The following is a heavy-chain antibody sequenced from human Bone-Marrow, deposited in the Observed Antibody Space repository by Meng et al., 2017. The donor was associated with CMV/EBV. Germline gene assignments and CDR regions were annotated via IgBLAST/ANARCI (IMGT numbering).Heavy chain of an antibody. D-gene: IGHD2-21*01. Sequence: ASVKVSCKASGYSFTGYYMHWVRQAPGQGLEWMGWINPTSGGTNHAQKFQGRVTMTRDTSISTAYMELSRLRSDDTAVYYCARDRRMLSGGDCYDYWGQGTRVTVSS. V-gene: IGHV1-2*02. CDR3: ARDRRMLSGGDCYDY. CDR2: INPTSGGT. J-gene: IGHJ4*02. CDR1: GYSFTGYY.